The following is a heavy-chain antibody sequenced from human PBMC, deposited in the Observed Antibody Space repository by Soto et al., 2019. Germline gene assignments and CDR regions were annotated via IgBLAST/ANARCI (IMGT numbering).Heavy chain of an antibody. J-gene: IGHJ6*02. V-gene: IGHV3-48*02. CDR3: ARALSTYYYGSGSYIYYGMDV. CDR2: ISSSSSTI. D-gene: IGHD3-10*01. CDR1: GFTFSSYS. Sequence: GGSLRLSCAASGFTFSSYSMNWVRQAPGKGLEWVSYISSSSSTIYYADSVKGRFTISRDNAKNSLYLQMNSLRDEDTAVYYCARALSTYYYGSGSYIYYGMDVWGQGTTVTVSS.